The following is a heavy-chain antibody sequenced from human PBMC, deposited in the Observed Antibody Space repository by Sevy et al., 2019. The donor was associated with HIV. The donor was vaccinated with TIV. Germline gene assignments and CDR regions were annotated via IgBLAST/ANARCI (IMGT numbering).Heavy chain of an antibody. J-gene: IGHJ6*02. V-gene: IGHV3-9*01. CDR3: AKDTGGGRCSSTSCSNYSYYYGMDV. D-gene: IGHD2-2*01. CDR1: GFTFDDYA. CDR2: ISWNSGSI. Sequence: GGYLRLSCAASGFTFDDYAMHWVRQAPGKGLEWVSGISWNSGSIGYADSVKGRFTISIDNAKNSLYLQMNRLRAEDTALYYCAKDTGGGRCSSTSCSNYSYYYGMDVWGQGTTVTVSS.